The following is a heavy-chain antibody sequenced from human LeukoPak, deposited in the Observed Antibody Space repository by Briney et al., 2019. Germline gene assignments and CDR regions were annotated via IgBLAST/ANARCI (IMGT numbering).Heavy chain of an antibody. CDR3: ARGRGYCSGGSCYPIKEFDP. Sequence: ASVKVSCKASGYTFTSYDINWVRQVTGQGLEWMGWMNPNSGNTGYAQKFQGRVTITRNTSISTAYMELSSLRSEDTAVYYCARGRGYCSGGSCYPIKEFDPWGQGTLVTVSS. J-gene: IGHJ5*02. CDR2: MNPNSGNT. CDR1: GYTFTSYD. V-gene: IGHV1-8*03. D-gene: IGHD2-15*01.